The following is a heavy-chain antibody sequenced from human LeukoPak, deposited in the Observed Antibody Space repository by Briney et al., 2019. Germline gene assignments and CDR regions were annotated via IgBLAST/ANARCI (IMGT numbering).Heavy chain of an antibody. J-gene: IGHJ4*02. CDR3: TRDQYDSVWGSHRPYFDY. V-gene: IGHV1-18*01. Sequence: GASVKVCCKASGYTFSSYVISWVRQAPGQRLEWMGWISVSTRNRNNAQKLQGRRIVTTATSTSTAHMELRSLTSDDPAVYYCTRDQYDSVWGSHRPYFDYWGQGTLVTVSS. CDR2: ISVSTRNR. D-gene: IGHD3-16*02. CDR1: GYTFSSYV.